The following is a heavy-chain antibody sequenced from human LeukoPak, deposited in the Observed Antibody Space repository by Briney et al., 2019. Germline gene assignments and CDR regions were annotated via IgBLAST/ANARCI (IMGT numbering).Heavy chain of an antibody. J-gene: IGHJ4*02. CDR2: INHSGST. CDR3: ARGSLDRAVTF. D-gene: IGHD3-10*01. V-gene: IGHV4-34*01. Sequence: KPSETLSLTCAVYGGSFSGYYWSWIRQPPGKGLEWIGEINHSGSTNYNPSLKSRVTISVDTSKNQFSLKLSSVTAADTAVYYCARGSLDRAVTFWGRGTLVTVSS. CDR1: GGSFSGYY.